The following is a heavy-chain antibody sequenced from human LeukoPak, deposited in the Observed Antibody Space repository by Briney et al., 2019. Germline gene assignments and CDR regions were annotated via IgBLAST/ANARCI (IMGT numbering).Heavy chain of an antibody. D-gene: IGHD1-1*01. Sequence: SETLSLTCAVSGGSISGSNWWSWVRQPPEKGLEWIGEIYHSGSTNYNPSLKSRVTLSVDTSKNQFSLKLSSVTAADTAVYYCARDWNRYAYWGQGTLVTVSS. V-gene: IGHV4-4*02. CDR2: IYHSGST. CDR1: GGSISGSNW. J-gene: IGHJ4*02. CDR3: ARDWNRYAY.